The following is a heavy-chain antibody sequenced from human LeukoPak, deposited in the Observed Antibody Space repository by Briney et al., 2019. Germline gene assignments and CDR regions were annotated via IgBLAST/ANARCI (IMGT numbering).Heavy chain of an antibody. CDR3: ARDRAVVVPAAAYYYCYMDV. V-gene: IGHV4-4*07. CDR1: GVSISNYY. CDR2: IYTSGST. J-gene: IGHJ6*03. Sequence: SETLSLTCSVSGVSISNYYWSWIRQSAGKGLEWIGRIYTSGSTNYNPSLKSRVTMSIDTSKNQFSLSLTSVTAADTAVYYCARDRAVVVPAAAYYYCYMDVWGKGTTVTVSS. D-gene: IGHD2-2*01.